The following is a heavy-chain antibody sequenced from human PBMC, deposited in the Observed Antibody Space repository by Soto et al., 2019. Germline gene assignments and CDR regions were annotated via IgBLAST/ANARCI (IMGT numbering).Heavy chain of an antibody. Sequence: ASVKVSCKACGYTFTGYYMHWVRQAPGQGLEWMGWINPNSGGTNYAQKFQGWVTMTRDTSISTAYMELSRLRSDDTAVYYCARDRGCSSTSCYMGVTGWFDPWGQGTLVTVSS. CDR3: ARDRGCSSTSCYMGVTGWFDP. J-gene: IGHJ5*02. V-gene: IGHV1-2*04. CDR1: GYTFTGYY. D-gene: IGHD2-2*02. CDR2: INPNSGGT.